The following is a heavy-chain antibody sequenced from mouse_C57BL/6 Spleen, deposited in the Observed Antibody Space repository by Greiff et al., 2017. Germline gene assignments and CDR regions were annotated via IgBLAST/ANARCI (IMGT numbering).Heavy chain of an antibody. CDR2: IYPSDSET. Sequence: QVQLQQPGAELVRPGSSVKLSCKASGYTFTSYWMDWVKQRPGQGLEWIGNIYPSDSETHYNQKFKDKATLTVDKSSSTAYMQLSSLTSEDSAVYYCARPTGTGFAYWGQGTLVTVSA. D-gene: IGHD4-1*02. CDR1: GYTFTSYW. J-gene: IGHJ3*01. V-gene: IGHV1-61*01. CDR3: ARPTGTGFAY.